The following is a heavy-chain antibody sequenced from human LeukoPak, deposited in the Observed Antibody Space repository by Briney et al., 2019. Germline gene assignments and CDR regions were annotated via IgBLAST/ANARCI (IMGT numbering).Heavy chain of an antibody. CDR1: GGSISSYY. D-gene: IGHD6-6*01. J-gene: IGHJ3*01. CDR3: AREYSSSSGRRAFDF. V-gene: IGHV4-59*08. CDR2: IYYSGST. Sequence: RSETLSLTCTVSGGSISSYYWNWIRQPPGKGLEWIGYIYYSGSTNYNPSLKTRVTTLVDTSKNQFSLRLSSVTAAGTAVYYCAREYSSSSGRRAFDFWGQGTMVTVSS.